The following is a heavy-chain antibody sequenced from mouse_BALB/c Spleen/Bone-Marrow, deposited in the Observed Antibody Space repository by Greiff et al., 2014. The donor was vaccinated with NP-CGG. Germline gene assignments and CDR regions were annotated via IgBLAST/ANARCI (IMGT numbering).Heavy chain of an antibody. D-gene: IGHD2-3*01. CDR2: IWAGGGT. J-gene: IGHJ2*01. CDR3: ARRGDGYYFDY. Sequence: VKVEESGPGLVAPSQSLSITCTVSGFSLTSYGVHWVRQPPGKGLEWLGVIWAGGGTNYNSALMSRLSISKDNSKSQVFLKMSSLQTDDTAMYYCARRGDGYYFDYWGQGTTLTVSS. CDR1: GFSLTSYG. V-gene: IGHV2-9*02.